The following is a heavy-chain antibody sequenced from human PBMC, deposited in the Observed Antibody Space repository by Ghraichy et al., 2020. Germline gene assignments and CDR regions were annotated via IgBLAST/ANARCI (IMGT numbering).Heavy chain of an antibody. Sequence: SQTLSLTCTVSGGSVNSADYYWSWIRQHPGKGLEWIGNIYYSGSTYYNPSLRSRFLISLDTSKNQFSLKLSSVTAADTAIYYCARVGITSLGVPNYWFDPWGQGTLVTVSS. CDR1: GGSVNSADYY. J-gene: IGHJ5*02. V-gene: IGHV4-31*03. CDR2: IYYSGST. CDR3: ARVGITSLGVPNYWFDP. D-gene: IGHD3-3*01.